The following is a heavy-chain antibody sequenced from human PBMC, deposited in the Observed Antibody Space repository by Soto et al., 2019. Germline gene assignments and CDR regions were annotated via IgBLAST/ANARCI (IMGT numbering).Heavy chain of an antibody. CDR2: IRRSGGST. Sequence: GGSLRLSCAASGFTFSRYAMSWVRQAPGKGLEWVSAIRRSGGSTYYADSVKGRFTISRDNSKNTLYLQMNSLRAEDTAVYYCANLRIASAGPRPPNGFDPWGQGTLVTVSA. V-gene: IGHV3-23*01. CDR3: ANLRIASAGPRPPNGFDP. D-gene: IGHD6-13*01. J-gene: IGHJ5*02. CDR1: GFTFSRYA.